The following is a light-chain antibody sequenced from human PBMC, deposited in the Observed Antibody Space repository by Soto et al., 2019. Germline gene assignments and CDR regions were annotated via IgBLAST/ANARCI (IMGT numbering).Light chain of an antibody. J-gene: IGKJ2*01. Sequence: EIVLTQSPGTLSLSPGERATLSCRASQTVISSYLAWYQQKPGQAPRLLLFGASSWATGIPDRFSGSGSRTDFSLTISGLEPDDFAIYCCLQYGGTPRTFGRGKKLEIK. CDR2: GAS. CDR3: LQYGGTPRT. V-gene: IGKV3-20*01. CDR1: QTVISSY.